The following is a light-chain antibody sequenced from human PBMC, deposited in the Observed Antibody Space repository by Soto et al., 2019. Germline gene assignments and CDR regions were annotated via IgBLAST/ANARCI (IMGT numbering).Light chain of an antibody. J-gene: IGKJ4*01. CDR2: DAS. CDR1: QGIARA. Sequence: AIHLTQSPSSLSATVGDSVTITCRASQGIARALAWYQQKPGKAPKLLIYDASSLESGVPSRFSGSGYVTDFTLTITSLQPEDFATYYCQQYSNCPLTFGGGTKVEIK. V-gene: IGKV1D-13*01. CDR3: QQYSNCPLT.